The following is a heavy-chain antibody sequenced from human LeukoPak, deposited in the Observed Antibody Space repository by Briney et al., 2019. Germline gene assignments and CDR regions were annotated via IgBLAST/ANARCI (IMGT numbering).Heavy chain of an antibody. CDR3: ARDVRPDY. J-gene: IGHJ4*02. CDR2: IKQDGTEK. Sequence: GGSLRLSCAASGFTFSSYWMSWVRQAPGEGLEWVANIKQDGTEKYYVDSVKGRFSISRDNAKNSLYLQMNALRAEDTAVYYCARDVRPDYWGQGTLVTVST. V-gene: IGHV3-7*04. CDR1: GFTFSSYW. D-gene: IGHD6-6*01.